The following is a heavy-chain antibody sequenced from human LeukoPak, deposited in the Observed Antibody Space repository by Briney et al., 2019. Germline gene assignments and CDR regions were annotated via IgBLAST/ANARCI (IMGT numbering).Heavy chain of an antibody. D-gene: IGHD3-22*01. V-gene: IGHV1-69*05. J-gene: IGHJ4*02. CDR1: GGTFSSYA. CDR2: IIPIFGTA. Sequence: SVKVSCKASGGTFSSYAISWVRQAPGQGLEWMGGIIPIFGTANYAQKFQGRVTITTDESTSTAYMELGSLRSEDTAVYYCARDRGRAKWFNFDYWGQGTLVTVSS. CDR3: ARDRGRAKWFNFDY.